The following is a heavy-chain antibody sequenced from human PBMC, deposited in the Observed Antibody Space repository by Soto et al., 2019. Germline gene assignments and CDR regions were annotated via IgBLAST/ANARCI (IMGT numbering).Heavy chain of an antibody. CDR1: GGSISSYY. CDR2: IYYSGST. Sequence: PSETLSLTCTVSGGSISSYYWSWIRQPPEKGLEWIGYIYYSGSTNCNPSLKSRVTISVDTSKNQFSLKLSSVTAADTAVYYCARRYGSAIDYWGQGTLVTVSS. D-gene: IGHD1-26*01. CDR3: ARRYGSAIDY. V-gene: IGHV4-59*08. J-gene: IGHJ4*02.